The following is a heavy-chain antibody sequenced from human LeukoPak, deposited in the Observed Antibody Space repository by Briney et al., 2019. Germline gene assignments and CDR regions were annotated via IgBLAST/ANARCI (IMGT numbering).Heavy chain of an antibody. CDR1: GGTFSSYA. CDR2: IIPIFGTA. V-gene: IGHV1-69*06. D-gene: IGHD3-10*01. J-gene: IGHJ6*03. CDR3: ARAPLGELLDYYYYMDV. Sequence: GASVKVSCKASGGTFSSYAISWVRQAPGQGLEWMGGIIPIFGTANYAQKFQGRVTITADKSTSTAYMELSSLRSEDTAVYYCARAPLGELLDYYYYMDVWGKGTTVTVSS.